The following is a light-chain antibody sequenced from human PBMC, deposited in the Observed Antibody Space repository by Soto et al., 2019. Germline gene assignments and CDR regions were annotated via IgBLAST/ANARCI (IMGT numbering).Light chain of an antibody. CDR3: SSYTSNSTLVL. V-gene: IGLV2-14*01. Sequence: QSALTQPASVSGSPGQSITISCTGTISDVGGYNYVSWYQQLPVTAPKLIIYEVSNRPSGVSNRFSGSKSGNTASLTISGLQAEDEADYYCSSYTSNSTLVLFGGGTKVTVL. CDR2: EVS. J-gene: IGLJ2*01. CDR1: ISDVGGYNY.